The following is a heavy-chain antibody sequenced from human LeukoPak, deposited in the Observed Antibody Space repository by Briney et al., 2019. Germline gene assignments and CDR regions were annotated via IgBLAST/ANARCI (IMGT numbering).Heavy chain of an antibody. Sequence: SGRSLRLSCAASGFTFSSYAMHWVRQAPGKGLEWVAVISYDGSNKYYADSVKGRFTISRDNSKNTLYLQMNSLRAEDTAVYYCARGPERTGVGTRYYYDMDVWGQGITVTVSS. CDR3: ARGPERTGVGTRYYYDMDV. J-gene: IGHJ6*02. D-gene: IGHD2-8*01. CDR1: GFTFSSYA. CDR2: ISYDGSNK. V-gene: IGHV3-30-3*01.